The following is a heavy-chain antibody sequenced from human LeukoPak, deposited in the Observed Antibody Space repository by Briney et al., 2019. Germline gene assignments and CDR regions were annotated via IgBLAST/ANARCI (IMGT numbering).Heavy chain of an antibody. D-gene: IGHD2-2*01. CDR3: AREGYCSSTSCPWPY. J-gene: IGHJ4*02. CDR2: IIPIFGTA. CDR1: GGTFSSYA. Sequence: GASVKVSCKASGGTFSSYAISWVRQAPGQGLEWMGGIIPIFGTANYAQKFQGRVTITADESTSTAYMELSSLRSEDTAVYYCAREGYCSSTSCPWPYWGQGTLVTVSS. V-gene: IGHV1-69*13.